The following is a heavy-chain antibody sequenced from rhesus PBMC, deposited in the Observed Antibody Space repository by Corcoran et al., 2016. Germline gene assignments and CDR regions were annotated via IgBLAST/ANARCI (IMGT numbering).Heavy chain of an antibody. CDR1: CPPLRSNY. J-gene: IGHJ5-2*02. CDR2: IYGSGGNT. CDR3: ARNGYSSWQNSLDV. Sequence: QVQLQESGPGLVKPSETLPLTCPVSCPPLRSNYWSCIRTAPGKGLEWIGRIYGSGGNTDYNPSLKSRVTISIDTAKNQFSLKLSSVTAADTAVYYCARNGYSSWQNSLDVWGRGVLVAVSS. V-gene: IGHV4S2*01. D-gene: IGHD6-13*01.